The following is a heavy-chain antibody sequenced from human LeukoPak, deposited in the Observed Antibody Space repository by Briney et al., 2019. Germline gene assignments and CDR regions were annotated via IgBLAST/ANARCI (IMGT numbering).Heavy chain of an antibody. CDR2: IYYSGST. J-gene: IGHJ5*02. CDR1: GGSISSSSYY. CDR3: ARDPSESYGDYVRLDP. Sequence: SETLSLTCTVSGGSISSSSYYWGWLRQPPGKGREGIGSIYYSGSTYYNPSLKSRVTISVDTSKNQFSLKLSSVTAADTAVYYCARDPSESYGDYVRLDPWGQGTLVTVSS. D-gene: IGHD4-17*01. V-gene: IGHV4-39*07.